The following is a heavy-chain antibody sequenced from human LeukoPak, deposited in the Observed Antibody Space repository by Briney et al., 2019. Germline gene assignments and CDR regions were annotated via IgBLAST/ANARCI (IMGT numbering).Heavy chain of an antibody. CDR2: IYYSGST. Sequence: PSETLSLTCTVSGGSISIYYWSWIRQPPGKGLEWIGDIYYSGSTNYNPSLKSRVTISVDTSKNQFSLKVSSVTAADTAVYYCARQFLEWSPFDYWGQGTLVTVSS. CDR1: GGSISIYY. CDR3: ARQFLEWSPFDY. J-gene: IGHJ4*02. D-gene: IGHD3-3*01. V-gene: IGHV4-59*01.